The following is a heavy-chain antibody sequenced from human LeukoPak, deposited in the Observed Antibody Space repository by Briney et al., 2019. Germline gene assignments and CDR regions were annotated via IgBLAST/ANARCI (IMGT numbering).Heavy chain of an antibody. V-gene: IGHV4-59*01. CDR2: IYYSGST. Sequence: SETLSLTCTVSGGSISSYYWSWIRQPPGKGLEWIGYIYYSGSTNYNPPLKSRVTISVDTSKNQFSLKLSSVTAADTAVYYCARLQYSGSYFQGYDYWGQGTLVTVSS. CDR1: GGSISSYY. CDR3: ARLQYSGSYFQGYDY. J-gene: IGHJ4*02. D-gene: IGHD1-26*01.